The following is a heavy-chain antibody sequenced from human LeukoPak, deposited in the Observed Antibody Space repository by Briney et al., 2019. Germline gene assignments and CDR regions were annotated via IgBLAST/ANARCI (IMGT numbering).Heavy chain of an antibody. J-gene: IGHJ6*03. CDR1: GGSFSGYY. D-gene: IGHD3-3*01. Sequence: SETLSLTCAVYGGSFSGYYWSWIRQPPGKGLEWIGEINHSGSTNYNPSLKSRVTISVDTSKNQFSLKLSSVTAADTAVYYCAREIFGVVYYYYYYYMDVWGKGTTVTVPS. V-gene: IGHV4-34*01. CDR3: AREIFGVVYYYYYYYMDV. CDR2: INHSGST.